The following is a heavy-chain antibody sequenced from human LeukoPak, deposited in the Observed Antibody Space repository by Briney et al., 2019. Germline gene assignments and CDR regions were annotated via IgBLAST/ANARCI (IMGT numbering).Heavy chain of an antibody. J-gene: IGHJ6*03. CDR1: GGSISGYY. Sequence: SETLSLTCTVSGGSISGYYWSWIRQPPGKTLEWIGEIYYSGSIKYNPSLKSRVTISVDTSKNQFSLRLSSVTAADTAVYYCARRVGRWFGERAYYYNYMDVWGKGTTVTISS. CDR3: ARRVGRWFGERAYYYNYMDV. V-gene: IGHV4-59*12. D-gene: IGHD3-10*01. CDR2: IYYSGSI.